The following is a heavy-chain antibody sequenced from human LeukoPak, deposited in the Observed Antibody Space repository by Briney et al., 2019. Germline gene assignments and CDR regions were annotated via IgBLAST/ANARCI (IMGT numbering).Heavy chain of an antibody. V-gene: IGHV1-69*05. J-gene: IGHJ3*02. Sequence: GASVKVSCKASGGTFSSYAISWVRQAPGQGLEWMGGIIPIFGTANYAQKFQGRVTITTDESTSTAYMELSSLRSEDTAVYYCARDQGYCSSTSCYNGHDAFDIWGQGTMVTVSS. CDR2: IIPIFGTA. CDR3: ARDQGYCSSTSCYNGHDAFDI. CDR1: GGTFSSYA. D-gene: IGHD2-2*02.